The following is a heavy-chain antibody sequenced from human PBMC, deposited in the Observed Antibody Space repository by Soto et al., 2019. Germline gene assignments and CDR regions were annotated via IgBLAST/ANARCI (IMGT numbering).Heavy chain of an antibody. CDR2: IKQDGSEK. D-gene: IGHD3-3*01. CDR1: GFTFSSHW. CDR3: ASTIFGVVLDAFDI. J-gene: IGHJ3*02. Sequence: PGGSLRLSCAASGFTFSSHWMSWVRQAPGKGLEWVANIKQDGSEKYYVDSVKGRFTISRDNAKNSLYLQMNSLRAEDTAVYYYASTIFGVVLDAFDIWGQGTMVTVSS. V-gene: IGHV3-7*01.